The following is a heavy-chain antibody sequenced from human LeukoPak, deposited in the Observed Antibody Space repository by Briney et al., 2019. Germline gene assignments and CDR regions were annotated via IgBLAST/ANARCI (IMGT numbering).Heavy chain of an antibody. V-gene: IGHV3-53*01. CDR2: IYSAGST. Sequence: GGSLRLSCAASGFTVSSNYMNWVRQAPGKGLEWVSIIYSAGSTYYADSVRGRFTISRDNSKNTVCLQMNSLRAEDTAVYYCASGGLGARKYYSDPFHYWGQGTLVTVSS. J-gene: IGHJ4*02. CDR1: GFTVSSNY. CDR3: ASGGLGARKYYSDPFHY. D-gene: IGHD3-10*01.